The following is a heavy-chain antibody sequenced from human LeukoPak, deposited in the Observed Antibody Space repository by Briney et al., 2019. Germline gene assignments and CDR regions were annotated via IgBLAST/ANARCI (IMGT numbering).Heavy chain of an antibody. J-gene: IGHJ5*02. D-gene: IGHD6-19*01. CDR2: ISSSGSTI. CDR3: ARGRASSGWYLGNWFDP. CDR1: GFTFSSYE. V-gene: IGHV3-48*03. Sequence: GGSLRLSCAASGFTFSSYEMNWVRQAPGKGLEWVSYISSSGSTIYYADSVKGPFTISRDNAKNSLYLQMNSLRAEDTAVYYCARGRASSGWYLGNWFDPWGQGTLVTVSS.